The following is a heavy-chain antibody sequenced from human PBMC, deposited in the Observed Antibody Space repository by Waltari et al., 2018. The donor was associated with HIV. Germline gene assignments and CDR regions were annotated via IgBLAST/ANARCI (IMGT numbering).Heavy chain of an antibody. V-gene: IGHV3-9*01. CDR1: GFTFGDYA. CDR2: ISWNSVTI. J-gene: IGHJ2*01. D-gene: IGHD4-17*01. CDR3: AKDKRSGYGGNSVWYFDL. Sequence: EVQLVESGGGLVQPGRSLRLSCAASGFTFGDYAMHWVRQAPGKGLEWVSGISWNSVTIGYADSVKGRFTISRDNAKNSLYLQMNRLRAEDTALYYCAKDKRSGYGGNSVWYFDLWGRGTLVTVSS.